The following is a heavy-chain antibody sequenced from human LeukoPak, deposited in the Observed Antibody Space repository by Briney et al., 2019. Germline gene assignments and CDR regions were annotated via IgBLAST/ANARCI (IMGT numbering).Heavy chain of an antibody. CDR3: ARDRIAAAGTRPYYYYYGMDV. Sequence: SQTLSLTFAISGDSVSSNSAAWNWIRQSPSRGLEWLGRTYYRSKWYNDYAVSVKSRITINPDTSKNQFSLQLNSVTPEDTAVYYCARDRIAAAGTRPYYYYYGMDVWAKGPRSPSP. CDR2: TYYRSKWYN. D-gene: IGHD6-13*01. CDR1: GDSVSSNSAA. V-gene: IGHV6-1*01. J-gene: IGHJ6*02.